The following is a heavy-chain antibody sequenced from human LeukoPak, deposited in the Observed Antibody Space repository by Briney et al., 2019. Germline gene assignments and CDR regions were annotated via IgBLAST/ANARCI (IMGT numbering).Heavy chain of an antibody. CDR2: ISYDGSNK. CDR1: GFTFSSYA. Sequence: GGSLRLSCAASGFTFSSYAMHWVRQAPGKGLEWVAVISYDGSNKYYADSVKGRFTISRDNSKNTLYLQMNSLRAEDTAVYFCGREMVVIAQFDYWGQGTLVTVSS. J-gene: IGHJ4*02. V-gene: IGHV3-30-3*01. CDR3: GREMVVIAQFDY. D-gene: IGHD2-21*01.